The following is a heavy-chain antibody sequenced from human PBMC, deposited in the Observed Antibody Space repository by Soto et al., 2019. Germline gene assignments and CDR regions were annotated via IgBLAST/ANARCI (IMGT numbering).Heavy chain of an antibody. CDR3: VRRRFYNVWSPYYYFDY. V-gene: IGHV1-18*04. CDR2: VRPYNGDT. Sequence: ASVKVSCKTSGYAFTSFGISWVRQAPGQGLEWMGWVRPYNGDTKYAEKFQGRVTMTSDTSTTTGYMELRGLRSDDTAVYSCVRRRFYNVWSPYYYFDYWGQGTQVTVSS. CDR1: GYAFTSFG. D-gene: IGHD3-10*01. J-gene: IGHJ4*02.